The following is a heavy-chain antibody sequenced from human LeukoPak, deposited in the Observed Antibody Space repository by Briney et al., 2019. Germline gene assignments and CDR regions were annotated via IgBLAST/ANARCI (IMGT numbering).Heavy chain of an antibody. V-gene: IGHV3-43D*03. CDR3: AREGYSYGGLDAFDI. J-gene: IGHJ3*02. Sequence: PGGSLRLSCAAAGFTFDDYAVHWVRQATGKGLEWVSLITWDGGSTYYADSVKGRFTISRDNAKNSLYLQMNSLRAEDTAVYYCAREGYSYGGLDAFDIWGQGTMVTVSS. CDR1: GFTFDDYA. CDR2: ITWDGGST. D-gene: IGHD5-18*01.